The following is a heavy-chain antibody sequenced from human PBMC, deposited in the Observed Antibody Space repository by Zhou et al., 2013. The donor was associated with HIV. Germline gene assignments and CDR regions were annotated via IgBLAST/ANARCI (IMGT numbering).Heavy chain of an antibody. D-gene: IGHD5-18*01. CDR2: VIPIFGTT. Sequence: LVQSGAEVKKPGSSMKVSCKASGDTFSNYNINWVRHVPGQGLEWMGGVIPIFGTTSYAQKFQGRVTINTDESTSTAYMELSSLRSEDTALYYCARANSGDSLGYFDYWGQGTLVTVSS. CDR1: GDTFSNYN. J-gene: IGHJ4*02. V-gene: IGHV1-69*05. CDR3: ARANSGDSLGYFDY.